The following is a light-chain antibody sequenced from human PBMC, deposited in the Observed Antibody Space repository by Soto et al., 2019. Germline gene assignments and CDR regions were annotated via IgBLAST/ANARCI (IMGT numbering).Light chain of an antibody. CDR1: QTISTW. J-gene: IGKJ5*01. V-gene: IGKV1-5*01. CDR3: QQSETYPLT. CDR2: DAS. Sequence: DIQMTQSPSTLSASVGDRVTITCRASQTISTWLAWYQHKTGKAPNILIYDASTLMSGVPSRFSGSGSGTEFTLTISSLQPGDFETYYCQQSETYPLTFGQGTRLEIK.